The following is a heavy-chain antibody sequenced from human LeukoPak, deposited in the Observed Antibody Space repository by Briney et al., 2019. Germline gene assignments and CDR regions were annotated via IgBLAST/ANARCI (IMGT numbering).Heavy chain of an antibody. CDR1: GGSISSYY. CDR3: AREGLRSIIDY. D-gene: IGHD6-6*01. J-gene: IGHJ4*02. CDR2: IYYSGST. V-gene: IGHV4-59*01. Sequence: SETLSLTCTVSGGSISSYYWSWIRQPPGKGLEWIGYIYYSGSTNYNPSLKSRVTISVDTSKNQFSLKLSSVTAADTAVYYCAREGLRSIIDYWGQGTLVTVSS.